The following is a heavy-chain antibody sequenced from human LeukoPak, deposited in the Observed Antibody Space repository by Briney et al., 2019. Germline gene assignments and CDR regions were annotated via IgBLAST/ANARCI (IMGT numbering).Heavy chain of an antibody. V-gene: IGHV3-23*01. J-gene: IGHJ3*01. CDR1: GFTFSSYA. D-gene: IGHD1-26*01. CDR2: ISGSGSST. Sequence: GRSLRLSCAASGFTFSSYAMSWVRQAPGEGLQWVSGISGSGSSTYYADSVRGRFTISRDNSKNTVYLQMHSLQTADTAVYYCARPHSGTHGTFHLWGQGTMVIVSS. CDR3: ARPHSGTHGTFHL.